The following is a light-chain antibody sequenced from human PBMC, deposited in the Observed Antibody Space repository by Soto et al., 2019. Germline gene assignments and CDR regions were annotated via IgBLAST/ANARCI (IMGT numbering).Light chain of an antibody. V-gene: IGKV3-15*01. J-gene: IGKJ4*01. CDR1: QSISDT. CDR3: QQYNNWPLT. Sequence: EIVMTQSPATLSVSPGGRATLSCRASQSISDTLAWYQQKPGQAPRLLIHGASTRATGFPARFSGSGSGKDFTITISSLQSEDFAVYYCQQYNNWPLTFGGGTKVDIK. CDR2: GAS.